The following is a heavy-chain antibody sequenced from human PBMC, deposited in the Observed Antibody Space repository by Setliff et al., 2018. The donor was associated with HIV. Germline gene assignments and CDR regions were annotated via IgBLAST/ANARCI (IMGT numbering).Heavy chain of an antibody. V-gene: IGHV4-31*02. CDR1: SDSISSGGYY. CDR2: IYYSGSS. D-gene: IGHD1-1*01. CDR3: ARPPRGYNWNFFEY. Sequence: SETLSLTCTVSSDSISSGGYYWSWIRQSPGKGLEWIGYIYYSGSSYYNPSLQSRITMSVETSMNQFSLKLSSVTAADTAVYYCARPPRGYNWNFFEYWGQGNLVTVSS. J-gene: IGHJ4*02.